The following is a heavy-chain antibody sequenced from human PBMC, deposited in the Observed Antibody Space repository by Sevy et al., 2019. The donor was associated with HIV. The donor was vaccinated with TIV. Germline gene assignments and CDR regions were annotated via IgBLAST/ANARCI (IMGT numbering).Heavy chain of an antibody. Sequence: GGSLRLSCAASGFTVSSNYMSWVRQAPGKGLEWVSVIYSGGSTYYADSVKGRFTISRDNAKNTLYLQMNGLRAEDTAVYYCARGPDYYDSSGYYLAEFYFDYWGQGTLVTVSS. CDR2: IYSGGST. D-gene: IGHD3-22*01. CDR1: GFTVSSNY. J-gene: IGHJ4*02. CDR3: ARGPDYYDSSGYYLAEFYFDY. V-gene: IGHV3-53*01.